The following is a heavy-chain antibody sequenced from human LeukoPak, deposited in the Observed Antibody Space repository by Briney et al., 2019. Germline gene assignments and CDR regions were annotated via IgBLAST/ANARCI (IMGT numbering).Heavy chain of an antibody. CDR1: GGSISSYY. CDR3: ASWHSSGWFHWFDP. D-gene: IGHD6-19*01. CDR2: IYYSGST. V-gene: IGHV4-59*01. J-gene: IGHJ5*02. Sequence: SETLSLTCTVSGGSISSYYWSWIRQPPGKGLEWIGYIYYSGSTDYNPSLKSRVTISVDTSKNQFSLKLSSVTAADTAVYYCASWHSSGWFHWFDPWGQGTLVTVSS.